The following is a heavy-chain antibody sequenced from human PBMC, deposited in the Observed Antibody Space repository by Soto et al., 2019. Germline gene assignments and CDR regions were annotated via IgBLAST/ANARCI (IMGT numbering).Heavy chain of an antibody. Sequence: GGSLRLSCAASGFTFSSYAMSWVRQAPGKGLEWVSAISGSGGSTYYADSVKGRFTISRDNSKNTLYLQMNSLRAEDTAAYYCAKEYGYDSSGYYHDAFDIWGQGTMVTVSS. J-gene: IGHJ3*02. CDR2: ISGSGGST. CDR3: AKEYGYDSSGYYHDAFDI. D-gene: IGHD3-22*01. CDR1: GFTFSSYA. V-gene: IGHV3-23*01.